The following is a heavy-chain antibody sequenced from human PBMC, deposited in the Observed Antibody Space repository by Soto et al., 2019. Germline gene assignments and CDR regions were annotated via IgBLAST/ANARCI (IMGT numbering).Heavy chain of an antibody. CDR2: ISSSSSYI. CDR1: GFTFSSYS. J-gene: IGHJ4*02. D-gene: IGHD1-26*01. CDR3: ARAGPSGSYVIY. Sequence: GGSLRLSCAASGFTFSSYSMNWVRQAPGKGLEWVSSISSSSSYIYYADSVKGRFTISRDNAKNSLYLQMNSLRAEDTAVYYCARAGPSGSYVIYWGQGTLVTVSS. V-gene: IGHV3-21*01.